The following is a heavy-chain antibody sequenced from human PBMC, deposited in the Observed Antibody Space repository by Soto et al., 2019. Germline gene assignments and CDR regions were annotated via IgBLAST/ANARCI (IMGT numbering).Heavy chain of an antibody. D-gene: IGHD5-18*01. CDR3: AKRDTAMVLYYYYGMDV. J-gene: IGHJ6*02. CDR1: GFTFSSYA. CDR2: ISYDGSNK. Sequence: GGSLRLSCAASGFTFSSYAMHWVRQAPGKGLEWVAVISYDGSNKYYADSVKGRFTISRDNSKNTLYLQMNSLRAEDTAVYYCAKRDTAMVLYYYYGMDVWGQGTTVTVSS. V-gene: IGHV3-30-3*01.